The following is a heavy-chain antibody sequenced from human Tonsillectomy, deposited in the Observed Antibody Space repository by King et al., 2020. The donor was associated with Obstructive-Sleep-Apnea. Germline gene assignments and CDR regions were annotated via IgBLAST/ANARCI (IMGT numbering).Heavy chain of an antibody. D-gene: IGHD5-12*01. V-gene: IGHV1-2*02. Sequence: VQLVESGAEVKKPGASVKVSCKASGYTFTGYYMHWVRQAPGQGLEWMGWINPNSGDTIYAQRFQGRVTMTRDTSISTAYMELSRLRPDDTAVYYCARPKYSGYGSYYGMGVWGQGTTVTVSS. CDR1: GYTFTGYY. CDR3: ARPKYSGYGSYYGMGV. CDR2: INPNSGDT. J-gene: IGHJ6*02.